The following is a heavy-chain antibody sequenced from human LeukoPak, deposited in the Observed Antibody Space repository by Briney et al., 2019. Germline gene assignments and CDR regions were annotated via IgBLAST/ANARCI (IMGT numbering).Heavy chain of an antibody. J-gene: IGHJ6*02. V-gene: IGHV1-2*02. CDR3: ARDPRRYCSSTSCYRYCYGMDV. CDR1: GYTFTGYY. CDR2: INPNSGGT. D-gene: IGHD2-2*01. Sequence: ASVKVSCKASGYTFTGYYMHWVRQAPGQGLEWMGWINPNSGGTNYAQKFQGRVTMTRDTSISTAYMELSRLRSDDTAVYYCARDPRRYCSSTSCYRYCYGMDVWGQGTTVTVSS.